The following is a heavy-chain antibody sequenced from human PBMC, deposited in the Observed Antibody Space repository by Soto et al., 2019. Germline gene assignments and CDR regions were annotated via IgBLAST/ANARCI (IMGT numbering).Heavy chain of an antibody. CDR1: GGSISSGGYS. CDR3: ARAPPGPAPRWGV. Sequence: PSETLSLTCTVSGGSISSGGYSWSWIRQTPGKGLEWIGYIYPTGKTYYNPSLMNRATLSIDTSQNQFSLQLTSVTAADTAVYFCARAPPGPAPRWGVWGHGTTVTVS. CDR2: IYPTGKT. J-gene: IGHJ6*02. V-gene: IGHV4-30-2*01. D-gene: IGHD3-16*01.